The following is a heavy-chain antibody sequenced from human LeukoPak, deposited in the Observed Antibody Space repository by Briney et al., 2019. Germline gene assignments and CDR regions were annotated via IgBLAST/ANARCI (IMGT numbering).Heavy chain of an antibody. Sequence: PSETLSLTCAVYGGSFSGYYWSWIRQPPGKGLEWIGEINHSGSTNYNPSLKSRVTISVATSKNQFSLKLSSVTAADTAVYYCARGVGYSYGYRTYYYYYMDVWGKGTTVTVSS. J-gene: IGHJ6*03. CDR2: INHSGST. CDR1: GGSFSGYY. CDR3: ARGVGYSYGYRTYYYYYMDV. D-gene: IGHD5-18*01. V-gene: IGHV4-34*01.